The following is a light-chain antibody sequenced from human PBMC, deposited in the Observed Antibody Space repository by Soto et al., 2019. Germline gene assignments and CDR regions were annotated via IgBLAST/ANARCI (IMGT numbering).Light chain of an antibody. CDR1: NIGSYS. CDR2: YNS. Sequence: SYELTQPPSVSVAPGETASITCGGNNIGSYSVHWYQQKPGQAPVMVIYYNSDRPSEIPERFSGSNSGNTATLTISRVEAGDEADYYCQVWDSSGDPVFGGGTKLTVL. V-gene: IGLV3-21*01. CDR3: QVWDSSGDPV. J-gene: IGLJ7*01.